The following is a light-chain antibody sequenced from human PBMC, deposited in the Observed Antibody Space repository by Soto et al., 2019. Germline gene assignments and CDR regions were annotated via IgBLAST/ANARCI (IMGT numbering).Light chain of an antibody. CDR3: QSYDSSLSGSRV. CDR2: GNS. J-gene: IGLJ3*02. CDR1: SSNIGAGYD. V-gene: IGLV1-40*01. Sequence: QSVLTQPPSVSGAPGQRVTISCTGSSSNIGAGYDVHWYQQLPGTAPKLLIYGNSNRPSGVPDRXSGXXSGTSXSLXXTXLQAEDEADYYCQSYDSSLSGSRVFGGGTKLTVL.